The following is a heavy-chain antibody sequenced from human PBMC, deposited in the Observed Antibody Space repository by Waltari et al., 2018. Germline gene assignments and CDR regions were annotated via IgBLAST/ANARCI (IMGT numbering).Heavy chain of an antibody. J-gene: IGHJ6*03. D-gene: IGHD3-16*01. CDR1: GFNLRSHE. CDR2: SGTTDGSI. V-gene: IGHV3-48*03. CDR3: ARVGGYYYYYMDV. Sequence: EVQLVESGGGLVQPGGSLRLSCFASGFNLRSHEVYWIRQAPGKGLEWVAFSGTTDGSIYYADSVKGRFTISRDNAKNSLYLQMNSLRADDTAVYYCARVGGYYYYYMDVWGRGTTVTISS.